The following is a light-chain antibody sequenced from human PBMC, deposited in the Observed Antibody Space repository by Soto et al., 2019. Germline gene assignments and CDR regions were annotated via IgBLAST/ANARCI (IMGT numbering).Light chain of an antibody. V-gene: IGLV2-14*01. CDR2: EVS. CDR1: SSDVGGYDY. J-gene: IGLJ3*02. CDR3: SSYTNSSTLV. Sequence: QSVLTQPASVSGSPGQSITISCTGTSSDVGGYDYVSWYQHHPGKAPKLIIYEVSNRPSGVSNRFSGSKSDNTASLTISGLQAEDEADYYCSSYTNSSTLVFGGGTQLTVL.